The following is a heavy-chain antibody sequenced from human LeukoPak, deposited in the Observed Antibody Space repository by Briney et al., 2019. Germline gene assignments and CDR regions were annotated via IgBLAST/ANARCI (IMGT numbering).Heavy chain of an antibody. V-gene: IGHV5-10-1*01. CDR3: ARHIVVVPAAIDYYYYGMDV. CDR1: GYIFTSSW. CDR2: IDPSDSYT. D-gene: IGHD2-2*01. Sequence: GESLKISCQCSGYIFTSSWISWARQMLGKGLEWMGRIDPSDSYTNYSPSFQGHVTISADKSISTAYLQWSSLKASDTAMYYCARHIVVVPAAIDYYYYGMDVWGKRTTVTVSS. J-gene: IGHJ6*04.